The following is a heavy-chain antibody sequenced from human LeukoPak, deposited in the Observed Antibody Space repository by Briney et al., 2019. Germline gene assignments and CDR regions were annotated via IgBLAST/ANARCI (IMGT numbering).Heavy chain of an antibody. CDR1: GFTFSTYW. CDR2: IKQDGSEK. D-gene: IGHD2-21*02. J-gene: IGHJ3*02. Sequence: GGSLRLSCAASGFTFSTYWMSWVRQAPGEGLEWVANIKQDGSEKYFVDSVKGRFTISRDNAKNSLYLQMNSLRAEDTAVYYCAKDRVSYCGGDCFFEFDIWGQGTMVTVSS. V-gene: IGHV3-7*01. CDR3: AKDRVSYCGGDCFFEFDI.